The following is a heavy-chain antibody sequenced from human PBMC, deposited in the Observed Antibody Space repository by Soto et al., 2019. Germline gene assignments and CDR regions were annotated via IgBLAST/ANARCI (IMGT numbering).Heavy chain of an antibody. CDR3: SRGGYCSGGSCSGVIDY. J-gene: IGHJ4*02. V-gene: IGHV4-34*01. Sequence: SETLSLTCAVYGGSFSGYYWSWIRQPPGKGLEWIGEINHSGSTNYNPSLKSRVTISVDTSKNQFSLKLSSVTAADTALYYCSRGGYCSGGSCSGVIDYWGQGTLVTVSS. D-gene: IGHD2-15*01. CDR2: INHSGST. CDR1: GGSFSGYY.